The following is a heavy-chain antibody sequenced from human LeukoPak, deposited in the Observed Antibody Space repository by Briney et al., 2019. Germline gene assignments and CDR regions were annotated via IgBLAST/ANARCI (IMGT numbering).Heavy chain of an antibody. J-gene: IGHJ4*02. CDR1: GFTFSGYG. CDR3: AKIVGIAQLDY. V-gene: IGHV3-30*18. Sequence: QSGGCVRLSCAASGFTFSGYGMHWVRQAPGKGLEWVAVISYDGSNKYYADSVKGRFTISRDNSKNTLYLQMNSLRAEDTAVYYCAKIVGIAQLDYWGQGTLVTVSS. CDR2: ISYDGSNK. D-gene: IGHD2-15*01.